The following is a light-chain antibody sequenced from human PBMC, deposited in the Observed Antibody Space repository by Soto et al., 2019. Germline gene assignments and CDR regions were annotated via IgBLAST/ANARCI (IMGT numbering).Light chain of an antibody. V-gene: IGKV1-27*01. J-gene: IGKJ3*01. CDR2: AAS. Sequence: DIPMTQSPSSLSASVGDRVTITCRASQGISNYVAWYQQKPGKAPQLLIYAASTLQSGVPSRFSGSGPGTDFTLTISSLQPEDVATYYCQRHNSAPPVSFGPGTKVDLK. CDR1: QGISNY. CDR3: QRHNSAPPVS.